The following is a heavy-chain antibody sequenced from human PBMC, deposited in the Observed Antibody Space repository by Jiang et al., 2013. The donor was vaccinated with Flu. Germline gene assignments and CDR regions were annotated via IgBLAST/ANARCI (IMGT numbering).Heavy chain of an antibody. CDR3: ARDPPYYDSSGYRDY. V-gene: IGHV4-61*02. J-gene: IGHJ4*02. Sequence: LEWIGRIYTSGSTNLQPLPSKSRVTISVDTSKNQFSLKLSSVTAADTAVYYCARDPPYYDSSGYRDYWGQGTLVTVSS. D-gene: IGHD3-22*01. CDR2: IYTSGST.